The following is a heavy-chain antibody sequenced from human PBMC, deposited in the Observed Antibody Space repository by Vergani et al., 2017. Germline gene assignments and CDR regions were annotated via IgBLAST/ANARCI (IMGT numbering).Heavy chain of an antibody. V-gene: IGHV3-30*04. Sequence: QVQLVESGGGVVQPGRSLRLSCAASGFNFSSYAMHWVRQAPGKGLEWVAVISYDGSNKYYADSVKGRFTISRDNSKNTLYLQMNSLRAEDTAVYYCARARDYYYMDVWGKGTTVTVYS. CDR2: ISYDGSNK. CDR1: GFNFSSYA. J-gene: IGHJ6*03. CDR3: ARARDYYYMDV.